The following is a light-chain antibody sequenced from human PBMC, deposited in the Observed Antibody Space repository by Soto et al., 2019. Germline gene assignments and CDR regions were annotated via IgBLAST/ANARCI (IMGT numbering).Light chain of an antibody. CDR1: SGHSSYA. J-gene: IGLJ2*01. V-gene: IGLV4-69*01. CDR2: LSSDSSH. CDR3: QTWDTGARVV. Sequence: QLVLTQSPSASASLGASVKLTCTLSSGHSSYAIAWHQQQPEKGPRYLMKLSSDSSHSKGDGIPDRFSGSSSGAERYLTISSLQSEDEADYYCQTWDTGARVVFGGGTKVTVL.